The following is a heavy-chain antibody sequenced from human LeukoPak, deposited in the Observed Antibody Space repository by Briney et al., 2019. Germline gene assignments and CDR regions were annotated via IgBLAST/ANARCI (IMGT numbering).Heavy chain of an antibody. CDR3: AKGEAVAGTSSWFDP. Sequence: GGSLRPSCAASAFTFSSYAMSWVRQAPGKGLEWVSAISASGGSTYYTDSVKGRFTISRDNSKNTLYLQMNSLRAEDTAVYYCAKGEAVAGTSSWFDPWGQGTLVTVSS. CDR1: AFTFSSYA. J-gene: IGHJ5*02. CDR2: ISASGGST. D-gene: IGHD6-19*01. V-gene: IGHV3-23*01.